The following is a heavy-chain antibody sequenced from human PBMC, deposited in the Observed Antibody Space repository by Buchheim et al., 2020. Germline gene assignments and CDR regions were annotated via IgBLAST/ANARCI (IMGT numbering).Heavy chain of an antibody. CDR3: AGEPGVRNGMDV. V-gene: IGHV3-53*02. D-gene: IGHD3-10*01. CDR1: GFAVSSNY. J-gene: IGHJ6*02. CDR2: FYNTGST. Sequence: EVQLVETGGGLIKPGGSLRLSCAASGFAVSSNYMNWVRQAPGKGLEWVSAFYNTGSTHYAESVKGRFTISRDTSTNTLYLHMNSLRVEDTAVYYCAGEPGVRNGMDVWGQGTT.